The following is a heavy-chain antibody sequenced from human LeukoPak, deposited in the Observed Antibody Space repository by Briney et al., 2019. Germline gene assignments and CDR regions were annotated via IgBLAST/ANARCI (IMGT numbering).Heavy chain of an antibody. CDR3: ARSPPWGSKGYFDY. V-gene: IGHV1-2*02. CDR2: INPTSGGT. CDR1: GYSFTGYY. D-gene: IGHD3-16*01. J-gene: IGHJ4*02. Sequence: ASVKVSCKVSGYSFTGYYIHWVRQAPGQGLEWMGWINPTSGGTNSAQNFQGRVTMTRDTSTSTAYMDLISLRSDDTAVYYCARSPPWGSKGYFDYWGQGTLATVSS.